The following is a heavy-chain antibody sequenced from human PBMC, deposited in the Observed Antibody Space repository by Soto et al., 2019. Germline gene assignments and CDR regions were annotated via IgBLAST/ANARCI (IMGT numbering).Heavy chain of an antibody. V-gene: IGHV3-23*01. CDR3: AKANLRYFDWLFLFDY. CDR1: GFTFSSYA. J-gene: IGHJ4*02. CDR2: ISGSDGSA. Sequence: EVQLLESGGGLVQPGGSLRLSCAASGFTFSSYAMSWVRQAPGKGLEWVSAISGSDGSAYYADSVKGRFTMSRDNSKNTLYLQMNSLRAEDTAVYYCAKANLRYFDWLFLFDYWGQGTLVTVSS. D-gene: IGHD3-9*01.